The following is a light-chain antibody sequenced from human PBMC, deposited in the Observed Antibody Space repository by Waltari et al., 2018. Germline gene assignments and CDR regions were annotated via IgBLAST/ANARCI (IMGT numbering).Light chain of an antibody. J-gene: IGLJ3*02. CDR1: SSDVGGYNY. Sequence: SALTQPPSASGSPGQSVTISCTGTSSDVGGYNYVSWYQQHSGKAPKLMIYEVTKRPSGVPDRFSGSKSGNTASLTVSGLQTEDEADYYCSSYAGGSWVFGGGTKLTVL. CDR2: EVT. CDR3: SSYAGGSWV. V-gene: IGLV2-8*01.